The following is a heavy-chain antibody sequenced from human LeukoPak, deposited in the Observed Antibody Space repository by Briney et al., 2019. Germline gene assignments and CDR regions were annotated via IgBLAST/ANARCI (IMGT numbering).Heavy chain of an antibody. V-gene: IGHV4-38-2*02. J-gene: IGHJ4*02. D-gene: IGHD2-2*01. Sequence: SETLSLTCTVFGYSISTGYCWGWIRQSPGKWLEWIGNICHTETTFYNPSLKSRVTISVDTSKNQFSLKLSSVTAADTAVYYCARVPRYCSSTSCYLSFLPSFDYWGQGTLVTVSS. CDR1: GYSISTGYC. CDR2: ICHTETT. CDR3: ARVPRYCSSTSCYLSFLPSFDY.